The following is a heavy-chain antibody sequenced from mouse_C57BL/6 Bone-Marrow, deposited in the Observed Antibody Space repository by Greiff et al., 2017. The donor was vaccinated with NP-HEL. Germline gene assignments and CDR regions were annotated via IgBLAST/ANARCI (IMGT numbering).Heavy chain of an antibody. CDR2: IWSGGST. V-gene: IGHV2-2*01. CDR1: GFSLTSYG. Sequence: VQLQESGPGLVQPSQSLSITCTVSGFSLTSYGVHWVRQSPGKGLEWLGVIWSGGSTDYNAAFISRLSISKNKAKSQVFFKMNRLQADDTAIYYCARVCARYYAMDYWGQGTSVTVSS. D-gene: IGHD6-1*01. J-gene: IGHJ4*01. CDR3: ARVCARYYAMDY.